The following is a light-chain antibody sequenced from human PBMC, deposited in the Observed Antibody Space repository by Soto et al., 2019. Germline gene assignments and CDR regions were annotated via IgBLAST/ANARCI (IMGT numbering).Light chain of an antibody. V-gene: IGLV2-11*01. Sequence: QSVLTQPRSVSGSPGQSVTLSCTGTSSDVGGYNYVSWYQQHPGKAPKLVIDDVNKRPSGVPDRFSGSRSGNTASRTISGLQAEDEADYYCCSYAGSYTWVFGGGTKLTVL. CDR3: CSYAGSYTWV. J-gene: IGLJ3*02. CDR1: SSDVGGYNY. CDR2: DVN.